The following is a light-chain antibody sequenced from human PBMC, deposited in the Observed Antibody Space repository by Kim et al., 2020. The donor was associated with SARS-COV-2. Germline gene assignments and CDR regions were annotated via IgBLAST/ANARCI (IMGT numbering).Light chain of an antibody. J-gene: IGLJ2*01. CDR2: GKN. CDR3: NSRDSSGNHWV. CDR1: SLRSYY. Sequence: SELTQDPAVSVALGQTVRITCQGDSLRSYYASWYQQKPGQAPVLVIYGKNNRPSGIPDRFSGSSSGNTASLTITGAQAEDEADYYCNSRDSSGNHWVFGG. V-gene: IGLV3-19*01.